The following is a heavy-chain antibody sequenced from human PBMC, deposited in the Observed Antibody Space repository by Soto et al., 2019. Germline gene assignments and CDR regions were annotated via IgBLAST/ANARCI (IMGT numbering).Heavy chain of an antibody. CDR1: GGSISSSSYY. CDR2: IYYSGST. V-gene: IGHV4-39*01. CDR3: AATVTMGY. J-gene: IGHJ4*02. D-gene: IGHD4-17*01. Sequence: QLQLQESGPGLVKPSETLSLTCTVSGGSISSSSYYWGWIRQPPGKGLEWIGSIYYSGSTYYNPSLRDPLSISVDASKNQFSWQLISVPAEDSAVYYCAATVTMGYWGQGALVTVSS.